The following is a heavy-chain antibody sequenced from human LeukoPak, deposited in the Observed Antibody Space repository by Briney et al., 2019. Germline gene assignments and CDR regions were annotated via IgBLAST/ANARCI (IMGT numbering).Heavy chain of an antibody. CDR2: INTDGSST. CDR1: GFTFSSYW. J-gene: IGHJ4*02. Sequence: GGSLRLSCAASGFTFSSYWMHWVRQAPGKGLVWVSRINTDGSSTSYADSVKGRFTISRDNAKNTLYLQMNSLRAEDTAVYYCARSWVVVPAAPDYWGQGTLVTVSS. CDR3: ARSWVVVPAAPDY. V-gene: IGHV3-74*01. D-gene: IGHD2-2*01.